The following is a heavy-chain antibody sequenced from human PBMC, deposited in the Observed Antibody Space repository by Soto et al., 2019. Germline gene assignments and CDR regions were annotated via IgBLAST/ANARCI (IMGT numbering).Heavy chain of an antibody. J-gene: IGHJ5*02. V-gene: IGHV4-4*02. CDR3: AREHCSGGSCFYPYNWFDP. D-gene: IGHD2-15*01. Sequence: QVQLQESGPGLVKPSGTLFLTCAVSGGSISSSNWWSWVRQPPGKGLEWIGEIYHSGSTNYNPSLKSRVTISVDKSKNQFSLKLSSVTAADTAVYYCAREHCSGGSCFYPYNWFDPWGQGTLFTVSS. CDR2: IYHSGST. CDR1: GGSISSSNW.